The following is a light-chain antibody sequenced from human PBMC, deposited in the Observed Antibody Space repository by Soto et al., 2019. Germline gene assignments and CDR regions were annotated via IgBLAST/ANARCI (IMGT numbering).Light chain of an antibody. J-gene: IGLJ1*01. CDR1: ASDIGRYNY. CDR2: EVT. V-gene: IGLV2-8*01. CDR3: NSYVGSNNYV. Sequence: QSALTQPASASGSPGQAVTISCIGTASDIGRYNYVSWYQHHPGKAPKLIIYEVTKRPSGVPDRFSGSKSGNTASLTVSGLQADDEADYYCNSYVGSNNYVLGTGTKVT.